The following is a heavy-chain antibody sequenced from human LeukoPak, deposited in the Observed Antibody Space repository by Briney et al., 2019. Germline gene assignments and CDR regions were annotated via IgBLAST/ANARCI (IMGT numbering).Heavy chain of an antibody. CDR2: IVPIIGTA. J-gene: IGHJ4*02. CDR3: ARGVEPLAANTLAY. Sequence: SVKVSCKASGGTFHSYIVTRVRQAPGQGLEWMGGIVPIIGTANYAQKFQGRVTITADDSTSTAYMELRSLRSEDTAIYYCARGVEPLAANTLAYWGQGTLVTVSS. V-gene: IGHV1-69*01. D-gene: IGHD1-14*01. CDR1: GGTFHSYI.